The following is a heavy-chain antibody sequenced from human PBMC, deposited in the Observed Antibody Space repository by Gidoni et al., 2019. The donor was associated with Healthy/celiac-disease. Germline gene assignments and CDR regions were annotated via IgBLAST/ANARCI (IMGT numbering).Heavy chain of an antibody. Sequence: EVQLVESGGGLVQPGGSLRLSCAASEFTVSSYWMSCVRQAPGKGLEWVANIKQDGSEKYYVDSGKGRFTISRDNAKNSLFLQMNSLRAEDTAVYYCARVSSPRYCSSTSCYRVYGMDVWGQGTTVTVSS. CDR3: ARVSSPRYCSSTSCYRVYGMDV. CDR2: IKQDGSEK. CDR1: EFTVSSYW. D-gene: IGHD2-2*02. V-gene: IGHV3-7*03. J-gene: IGHJ6*02.